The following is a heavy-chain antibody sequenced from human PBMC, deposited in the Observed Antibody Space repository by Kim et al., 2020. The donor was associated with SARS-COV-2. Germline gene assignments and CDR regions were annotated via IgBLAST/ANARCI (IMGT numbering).Heavy chain of an antibody. J-gene: IGHJ6*02. CDR2: ISSSSSTI. CDR1: GFTFSSYS. V-gene: IGHV3-48*01. Sequence: GGSLRLSCAASGFTFSSYSMNWVRQAPGKGLEWVSYISSSSSTIYYADSVKGRFTISRDNAKNSLYLQMNSLRGEDTAVYYCARDIVVVVAATQGYYGMDVWGQGTTVTVSS. CDR3: ARDIVVVVAATQGYYGMDV. D-gene: IGHD2-15*01.